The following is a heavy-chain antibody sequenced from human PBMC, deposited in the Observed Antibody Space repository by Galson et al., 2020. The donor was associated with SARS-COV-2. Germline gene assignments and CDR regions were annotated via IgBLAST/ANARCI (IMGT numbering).Heavy chain of an antibody. V-gene: IGHV4-34*01. CDR3: ARGHRGVVPSPVLGLGPYYSYYYMDV. D-gene: IGHD3-10*01. Sequence: SETLSLTCAVYGGSFTGYSWTWVRQPPGKGLEWIGEINISGSTSYSPSLRSRFNISVATPKNQFSLNLKSLTAADTALYYCARGHRGVVPSPVLGLGPYYSYYYMDVWDKGTAVTVSS. J-gene: IGHJ6*03. CDR2: INISGST. CDR1: GGSFTGYS.